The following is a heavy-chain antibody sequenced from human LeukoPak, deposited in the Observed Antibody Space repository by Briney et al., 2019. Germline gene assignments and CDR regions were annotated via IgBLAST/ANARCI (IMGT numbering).Heavy chain of an antibody. V-gene: IGHV1-69*13. CDR2: IIPIFGTA. D-gene: IGHD1-1*01. Sequence: SVKVSCKASGGTFSSYAISWVRQAPGQGLVWMGGIIPIFGTANYAQKFQGRVTITADESTSTAYMELSSLRSEDTAVYYCARCGTAHYYYYMDVWGKGTTVTVSS. CDR3: ARCGTAHYYYYMDV. J-gene: IGHJ6*03. CDR1: GGTFSSYA.